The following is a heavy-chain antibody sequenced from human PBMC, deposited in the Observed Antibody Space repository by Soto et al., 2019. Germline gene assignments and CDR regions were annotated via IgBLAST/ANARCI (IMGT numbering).Heavy chain of an antibody. CDR2: IYYSGST. CDR3: ARDSGGFFDY. Sequence: SETLSLTCTVSGGSISSYYWSWIRQPPGKGLEWIGYIYYSGSTNYNPSLKSRVTISVDTSKNQFSLKLSSVTAADTAVYYCARDSGGFFDYWGQGTLVTVSS. J-gene: IGHJ4*02. CDR1: GGSISSYY. D-gene: IGHD5-12*01. V-gene: IGHV4-59*01.